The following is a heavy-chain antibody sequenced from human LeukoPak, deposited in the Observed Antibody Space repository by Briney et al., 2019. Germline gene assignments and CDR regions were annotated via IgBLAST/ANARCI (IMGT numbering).Heavy chain of an antibody. CDR2: MYRGGST. CDR3: AKSLCGGDCYGPDDVFDI. D-gene: IGHD2-21*02. V-gene: IGHV3-66*01. CDR1: GFTFSSYA. Sequence: GGSLRLSCAASGFTFSSYAMCWVRQAPGKGLEWVSVMYRGGSTYYADSVKGRLIISRDSSKNTLYLQMNSLRAEDTAMYYCAKSLCGGDCYGPDDVFDIWGQGTMVTVSS. J-gene: IGHJ3*02.